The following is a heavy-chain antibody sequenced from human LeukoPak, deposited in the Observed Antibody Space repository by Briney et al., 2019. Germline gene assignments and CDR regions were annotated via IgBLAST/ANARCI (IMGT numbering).Heavy chain of an antibody. J-gene: IGHJ4*02. V-gene: IGHV4-4*07. CDR2: IYTSGST. CDR1: ARSISSYY. D-gene: IGHD1-26*01. CDR3: ARDPRSGSYFDY. Sequence: SETLSLTCTVDARSISSYYWSWIRQRAGKGQEWIGRIYTSGSTNYDPSLKSRVTMSVDTSKNQFSLKLSSVTASDTAVYYCARDPRSGSYFDYWGQGTLVTVSS.